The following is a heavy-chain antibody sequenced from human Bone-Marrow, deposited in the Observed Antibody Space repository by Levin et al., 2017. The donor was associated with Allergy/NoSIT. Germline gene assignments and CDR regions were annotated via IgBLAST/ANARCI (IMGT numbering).Heavy chain of an antibody. V-gene: IGHV3-74*01. D-gene: IGHD3-3*01. CDR2: INSDGSST. CDR3: AREKDFWSGYPIDY. Sequence: QYGGSLRLSCAASGFTFSSYWMHWVRQAPGKGLVWVSRINSDGSSTSYADSVKGRFTISRDNAKNTLYLQMNSLRAEDTAVYYCAREKDFWSGYPIDYWGQGTLVTVSS. CDR1: GFTFSSYW. J-gene: IGHJ4*02.